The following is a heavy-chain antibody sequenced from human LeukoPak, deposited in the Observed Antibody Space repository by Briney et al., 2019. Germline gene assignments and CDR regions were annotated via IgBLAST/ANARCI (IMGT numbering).Heavy chain of an antibody. CDR3: AAAHYSSSWYYFDY. D-gene: IGHD6-13*01. V-gene: IGHV4-39*01. CDR1: GDSISSSRYY. J-gene: IGHJ4*02. CDR2: VYYSGST. Sequence: KSSETLSLTCTASGDSISSSRYYWGWIRQPPGKGLEWIGTVYYSGSTYYNPSLKSRVTISVDTSKNQFSLKLISVTAADTAVYYCAAAHYSSSWYYFDYWGQGTLVTVSS.